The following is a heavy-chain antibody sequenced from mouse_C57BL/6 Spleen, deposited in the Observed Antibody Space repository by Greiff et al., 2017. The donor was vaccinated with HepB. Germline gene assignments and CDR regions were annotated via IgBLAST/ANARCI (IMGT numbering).Heavy chain of an antibody. D-gene: IGHD4-1*01. J-gene: IGHJ4*01. V-gene: IGHV5-17*01. Sequence: EVHLVESGGGLVKPGGSLKLSCAASGFTFSDYGMHWVRQAPEQGLEWVAYISSGSSTIYYADTVKGRFTISRDNAKNTLFLQMTSLRSEDTAMYYCARPLGFYYAMDDWGQGTSVTASS. CDR1: GFTFSDYG. CDR2: ISSGSSTI. CDR3: ARPLGFYYAMDD.